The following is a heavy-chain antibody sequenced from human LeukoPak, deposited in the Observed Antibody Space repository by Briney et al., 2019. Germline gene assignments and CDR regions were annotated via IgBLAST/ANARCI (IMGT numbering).Heavy chain of an antibody. CDR3: GRWGYFDSGNYFVVDY. J-gene: IGHJ4*02. CDR2: IHNNGDT. Sequence: PSETLSLTCTVSGDSLRSYYWNWIRQAPGKALEWIGHIHNNGDTAYNFSLKSRVTISMDTSKNQSSLKLSSVTAADTAVYYCGRWGYFDSGNYFVVDYWGQGTVVTVSS. D-gene: IGHD3-22*01. V-gene: IGHV4-59*01. CDR1: GDSLRSYY.